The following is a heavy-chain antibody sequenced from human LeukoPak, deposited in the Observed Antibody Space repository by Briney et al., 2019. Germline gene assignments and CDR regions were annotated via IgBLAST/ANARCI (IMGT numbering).Heavy chain of an antibody. V-gene: IGHV4-59*08. D-gene: IGHD3-3*01. CDR1: GGSISSYY. CDR2: IYYSGSA. CDR3: ASYDFWSGYPL. Sequence: PSETLSLTCTVSGGSISSYYWSWIRQPPGKGLEWIGYIYYSGSANYNPSLKSRVTISVDTSKNQFSLKLSSVTAADTAVYYCASYDFWSGYPLWGQGTLVTVSS. J-gene: IGHJ4*02.